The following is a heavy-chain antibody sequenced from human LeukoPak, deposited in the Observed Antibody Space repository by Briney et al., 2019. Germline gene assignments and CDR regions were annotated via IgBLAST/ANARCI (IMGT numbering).Heavy chain of an antibody. CDR3: ARQDYGDFPPFDY. Sequence: SETLSLTCTVSGGSISSSSYYWGWIRQPPGKGLEWIGSIYYSGSTYYNPSLKSRVTISVDTPKNQFSLKLSSVTAADTAVYYCARQDYGDFPPFDYWGQGTLVTVSS. V-gene: IGHV4-39*01. J-gene: IGHJ4*02. CDR1: GGSISSSSYY. D-gene: IGHD4-17*01. CDR2: IYYSGST.